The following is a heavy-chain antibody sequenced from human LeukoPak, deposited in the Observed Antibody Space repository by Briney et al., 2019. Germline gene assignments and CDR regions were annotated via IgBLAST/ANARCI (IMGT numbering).Heavy chain of an antibody. V-gene: IGHV4-61*02. Sequence: SQTLSLTCTVSGGSISSGNYYWSWIRQPAGKGLEWIGRIYTSGSTNYNPSLKSRVTISVDTSKNQFSLKLSSVTAADTAVYYCARDGVAFDYWGQGTLVTASS. D-gene: IGHD2-15*01. J-gene: IGHJ4*02. CDR3: ARDGVAFDY. CDR2: IYTSGST. CDR1: GGSISSGNYY.